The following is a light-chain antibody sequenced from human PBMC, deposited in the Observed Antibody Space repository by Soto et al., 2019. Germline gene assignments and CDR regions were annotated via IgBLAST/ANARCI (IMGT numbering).Light chain of an antibody. CDR1: QSVSSSY. Sequence: ETVLSQSPGTLSLSPGERATLSCSASQSVSSSYLAWYQQKPGQAPRLLIYGASSRATGIPDRFSGSGSGTDFTLTISRLEPEDFAVYYCQQYGSSPPKTFGQGTKVDIK. V-gene: IGKV3-20*01. J-gene: IGKJ1*01. CDR3: QQYGSSPPKT. CDR2: GAS.